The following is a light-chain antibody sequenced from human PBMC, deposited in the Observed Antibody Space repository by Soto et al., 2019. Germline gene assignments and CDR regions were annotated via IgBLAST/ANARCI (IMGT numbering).Light chain of an antibody. CDR1: TSDVGGYNY. V-gene: IGLV2-14*01. CDR3: SSYTSTSTDV. J-gene: IGLJ1*01. CDR2: DVI. Sequence: SALTQPASVSGSPGQSVAISCTGTTSDVGGYNYVSWYQQHPGKAPKLIIQDVINRPSGVSDRFSGSKSGNTASLSISGLQAEDEADYYCSSYTSTSTDVFGSGTKVTVL.